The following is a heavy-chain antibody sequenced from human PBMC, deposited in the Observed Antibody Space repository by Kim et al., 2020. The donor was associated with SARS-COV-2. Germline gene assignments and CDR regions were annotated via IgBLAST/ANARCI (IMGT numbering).Heavy chain of an antibody. Sequence: VKGRFTISRDNSKNALYLQMNSLRAEDTAVYYCARETQVTMIVVVTGFDYWGQGTLVTVSS. J-gene: IGHJ4*02. V-gene: IGHV3-30*01. CDR3: ARETQVTMIVVVTGFDY. D-gene: IGHD3-22*01.